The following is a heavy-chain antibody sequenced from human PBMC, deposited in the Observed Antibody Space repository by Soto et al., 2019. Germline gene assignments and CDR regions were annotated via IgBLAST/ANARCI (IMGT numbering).Heavy chain of an antibody. Sequence: QITLKESGPTLVKPTQTLTLTCIFSGFSFSADGVGVGWIRQPPGKALEWLALIFWDDDARYSPSLKSRLTTTKDTSKNQAVLTMTNMDPVDTATYYCAHAYGGTSWPNDAFDVWGPGTVVTVSS. CDR3: AHAYGGTSWPNDAFDV. J-gene: IGHJ3*01. V-gene: IGHV2-5*02. CDR1: GFSFSADGVG. D-gene: IGHD2-21*01. CDR2: IFWDDDA.